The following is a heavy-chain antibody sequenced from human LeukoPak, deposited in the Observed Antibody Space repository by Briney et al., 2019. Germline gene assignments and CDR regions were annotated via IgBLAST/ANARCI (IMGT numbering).Heavy chain of an antibody. CDR3: ARVRPYDYVWGSYRPFDY. D-gene: IGHD3-16*02. Sequence: GGSLRLSCAASGFTLSNFAMHWVRQATGKGLEWVSAIGTAGDTFYPGSVKGRFTISRDNSKNTLYLQMNSLRAEDTAVYYCARVRPYDYVWGSYRPFDYWGQGTLVTVSS. CDR2: IGTAGDT. J-gene: IGHJ4*02. CDR1: GFTLSNFA. V-gene: IGHV3-13*01.